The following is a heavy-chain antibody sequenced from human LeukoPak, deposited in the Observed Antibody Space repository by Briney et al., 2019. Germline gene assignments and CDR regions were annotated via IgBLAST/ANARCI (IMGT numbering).Heavy chain of an antibody. CDR1: GFTFSSYA. CDR2: ILPDGSYE. V-gene: IGHV3-7*01. J-gene: IGHJ4*01. Sequence: GGSLRLSCAASGFTFSSYAMSWVRQAPGKGLEWVANILPDGSYEHYVDSVKGRFTISRDNAKNSLSLQMNSLRAEDTAVYYFAKEAALYTFCFRPFCYWGQGTLVTVSS. D-gene: IGHD2-2*02. CDR3: AKEAALYTFCFRPFCY.